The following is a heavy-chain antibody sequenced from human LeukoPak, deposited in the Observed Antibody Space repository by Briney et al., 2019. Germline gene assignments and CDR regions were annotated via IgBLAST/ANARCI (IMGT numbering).Heavy chain of an antibody. Sequence: GGSLRLSCAASGFTFSSYSMNWVRQAPGKGLEWVSSISSSSSYIYYADPVKGRFTISRDNAKNSLYLQMNSLRAEDTAVYYCARDRRDGYNRVYYGMDVWGQGTTVTVSS. CDR2: ISSSSSYI. V-gene: IGHV3-21*01. J-gene: IGHJ6*02. CDR1: GFTFSSYS. CDR3: ARDRRDGYNRVYYGMDV. D-gene: IGHD5-24*01.